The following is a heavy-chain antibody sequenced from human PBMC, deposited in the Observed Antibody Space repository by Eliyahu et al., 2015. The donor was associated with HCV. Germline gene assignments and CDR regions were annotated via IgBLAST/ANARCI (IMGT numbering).Heavy chain of an antibody. CDR2: INPSGGST. J-gene: IGHJ3*02. CDR1: GYTLTRYY. Sequence: QVQLVQSGAEVKKPGASVKVSCKASGYTLTRYYIHWVRQAPGXGLEWMGIINPSGGSTSYAQKFQGRVTMTRDTSTSTVYMELSSLRSEDTAVYYCARDRWLHKPDGFDIWGQGTMVTVSS. V-gene: IGHV1-46*01. D-gene: IGHD5-24*01. CDR3: ARDRWLHKPDGFDI.